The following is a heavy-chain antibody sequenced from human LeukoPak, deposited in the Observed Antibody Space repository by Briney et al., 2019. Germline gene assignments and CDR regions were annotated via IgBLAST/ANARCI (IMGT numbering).Heavy chain of an antibody. Sequence: PGGSLRLSCAASGFTFSSYAMSWVRQAPGKGLEWVSAISGSGGSTYYADSVKGRFTISRDNSKNTLYLQMNSLRAEDTAVYYCARHASGYEKETTGYWGQGTLVTVSS. J-gene: IGHJ4*02. V-gene: IGHV3-23*01. CDR1: GFTFSSYA. D-gene: IGHD5-12*01. CDR2: ISGSGGST. CDR3: ARHASGYEKETTGY.